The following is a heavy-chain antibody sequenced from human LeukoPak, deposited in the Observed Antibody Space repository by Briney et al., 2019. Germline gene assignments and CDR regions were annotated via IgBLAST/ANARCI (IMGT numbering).Heavy chain of an antibody. CDR1: GFTFSNYG. CDR2: IRYDGNNK. CDR3: ARDQDGDYVYTWFDP. J-gene: IGHJ5*02. V-gene: IGHV3-30*02. Sequence: GGSLRLSCAASGFTFSNYGMHWVRQAPGKGLEWVAFIRYDGNNKYYADSVRGRFTISRDNSKNTLYLQMNSLRAEDTAIYYCARDQDGDYVYTWFDPWGQGTLVTVSS. D-gene: IGHD4-17*01.